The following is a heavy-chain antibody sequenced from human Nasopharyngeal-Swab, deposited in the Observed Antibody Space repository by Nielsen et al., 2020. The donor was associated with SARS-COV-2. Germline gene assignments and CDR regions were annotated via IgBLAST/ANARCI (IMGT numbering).Heavy chain of an antibody. D-gene: IGHD5-24*01. CDR2: IYPGNSDT. Sequence: GESLKISCMASGYSFVNHWIGWARQMPGKGLEWMGSIYPGNSDTRYSPAFHGRVTMSADKSINTAYLQWTSLRASDTAVYYCARRAARDGYNYEVDPWGQGTLVTVSS. CDR1: GYSFVNHW. J-gene: IGHJ5*02. CDR3: ARRAARDGYNYEVDP. V-gene: IGHV5-51*01.